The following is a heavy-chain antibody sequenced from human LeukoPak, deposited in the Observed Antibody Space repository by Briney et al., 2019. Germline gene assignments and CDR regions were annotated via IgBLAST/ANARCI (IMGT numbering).Heavy chain of an antibody. V-gene: IGHV1-69*05. CDR1: GGTFSSYA. CDR3: ASESVVPAAIRHFQH. CDR2: IIPIFGTA. Sequence: SVKVSCKASGGTFSSYAISWVRQAPGQGLEWMGGIIPIFGTANYAQKFQGRVTITTDESTSTAYMELSSLRSEDTAVYYCASESVVPAAIRHFQHWGQGTLVTVSS. J-gene: IGHJ1*01. D-gene: IGHD2-2*02.